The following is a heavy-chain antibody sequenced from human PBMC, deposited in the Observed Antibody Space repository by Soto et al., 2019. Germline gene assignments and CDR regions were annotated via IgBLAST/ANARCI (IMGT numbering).Heavy chain of an antibody. J-gene: IGHJ3*02. CDR2: INHGGDT. Sequence: QVQLQQWGAGLLKPSETLSLTCAVSGGSLSGNFWSWIRQTPGKGLDWIAEINHGGDTNYSPSLKSRVTISVDTSKNQFSLKVNSVTAADTAVYYCARGEFGFSYCPSTSSHCAFDSWGQGTMVTVSS. V-gene: IGHV4-34*01. CDR3: ARGEFGFSYCPSTSSHCAFDS. D-gene: IGHD2-2*01. CDR1: GGSLSGNF.